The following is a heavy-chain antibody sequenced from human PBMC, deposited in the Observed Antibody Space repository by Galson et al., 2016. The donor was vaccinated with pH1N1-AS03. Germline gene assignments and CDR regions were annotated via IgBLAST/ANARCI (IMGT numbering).Heavy chain of an antibody. CDR1: GFTFRIHE. Sequence: SLRLSCAAFGFTFRIHEMNWVRQAPGKGLEWDAYISDSGGARYHADSVKGRFTISRDNDRKSLYLQMNSLRVEDTAIYYCARDLKWGFGGGLTYGMDVWGQGTTVTVSS. V-gene: IGHV3-48*03. D-gene: IGHD5-12*01. CDR2: ISDSGGAR. J-gene: IGHJ6*02. CDR3: ARDLKWGFGGGLTYGMDV.